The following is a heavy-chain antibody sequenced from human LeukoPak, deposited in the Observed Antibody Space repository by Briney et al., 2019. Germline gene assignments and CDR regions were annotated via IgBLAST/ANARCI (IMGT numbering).Heavy chain of an antibody. CDR1: GSTFSSYA. J-gene: IGHJ4*02. Sequence: GGSLRLSCAASGSTFSSYAMSWVRQAPGKGLEWVSAISGSGGSTYYADSVKGRFTFSRDNAKNSLYLQMNSLRADDAAVYYCARDEGSGWYYFDYWGQGTLVTVSS. CDR3: ARDEGSGWYYFDY. CDR2: ISGSGGST. V-gene: IGHV3-23*01. D-gene: IGHD6-19*01.